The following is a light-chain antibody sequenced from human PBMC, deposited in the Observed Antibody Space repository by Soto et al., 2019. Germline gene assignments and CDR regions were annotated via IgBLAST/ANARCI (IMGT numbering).Light chain of an antibody. J-gene: IGKJ5*01. CDR2: KVS. CDR3: RQGTHWPPIT. V-gene: IGKV2-30*01. CDR1: QSLVFSDGISY. Sequence: DVVMTQSPLSLPVTLGQPASISCRSSQSLVFSDGISYLNWFQQRPGQSPRRLIYKVSNRDSGVPDRFSGSGSCTDDTLKISRVEAEDVGVYYCRQGTHWPPITFGQGTRLEIK.